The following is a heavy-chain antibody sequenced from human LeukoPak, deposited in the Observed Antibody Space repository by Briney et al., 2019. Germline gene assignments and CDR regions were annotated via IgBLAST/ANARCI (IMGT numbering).Heavy chain of an antibody. Sequence: PSETLSLTCTVSGGSISSGGYYGSWIRQHPGKGLEWIGYIYYSGSTYYNPSLKSRVTISVDTSKNQFSLKLSSVTAADTAVYYCARGRRMVRGVIRGPLFDYWGQGTLVTVSS. J-gene: IGHJ4*02. D-gene: IGHD3-10*01. CDR2: IYYSGST. CDR3: ARGRRMVRGVIRGPLFDY. V-gene: IGHV4-31*03. CDR1: GGSISSGGYY.